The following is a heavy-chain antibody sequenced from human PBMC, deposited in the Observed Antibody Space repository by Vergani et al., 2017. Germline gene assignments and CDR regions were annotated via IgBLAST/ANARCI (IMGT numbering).Heavy chain of an antibody. CDR3: ARGGIAVAGVDY. D-gene: IGHD6-19*01. V-gene: IGHV3-13*01. J-gene: IGHJ4*02. CDR1: GFTFDDYG. CDR2: IGTAGDT. Sequence: EVQLVESGGGVVRPGGSLRLSCAASGFTFDDYGMSWVRQAPGKGLEWVSAIGTAGDTYYPGSVKGRFTISRENAKNSLYLQMNSLRAGDTAVYYCARGGIAVAGVDYWGQGTLVTVSS.